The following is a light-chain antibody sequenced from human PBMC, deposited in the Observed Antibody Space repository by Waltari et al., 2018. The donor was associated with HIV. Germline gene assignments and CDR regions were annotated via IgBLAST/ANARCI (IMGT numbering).Light chain of an antibody. Sequence: QSVLTQPPSASGTPGQTVTISCSGSSSNIGNDNVYWYQQLPGMTPKLLIYKNYQPPSGLPDRIDGSKSGTSASLDISGLRSEDEADYYCVGWDGSLSGYVFGAGTKVTVL. J-gene: IGLJ1*01. CDR3: VGWDGSLSGYV. V-gene: IGLV1-47*01. CDR2: KNY. CDR1: SSNIGNDN.